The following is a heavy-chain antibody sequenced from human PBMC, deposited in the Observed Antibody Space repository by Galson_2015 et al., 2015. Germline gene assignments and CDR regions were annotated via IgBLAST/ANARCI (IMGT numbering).Heavy chain of an antibody. D-gene: IGHD3-10*01. J-gene: IGHJ6*02. V-gene: IGHV3-30*03. Sequence: SLRLSCAASGFTFSSYGMHWVRQAPGKGLEWVAVISYDGSNKYYADSVKGRFTISRDNSKNTLYLQMNSLRAEDTAVYYCARGSSAPYGMDVWGQGTTVTVSS. CDR3: ARGSSAPYGMDV. CDR1: GFTFSSYG. CDR2: ISYDGSNK.